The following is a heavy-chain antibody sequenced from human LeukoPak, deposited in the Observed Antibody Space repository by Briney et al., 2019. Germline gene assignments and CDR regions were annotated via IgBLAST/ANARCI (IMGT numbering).Heavy chain of an antibody. CDR3: ASPGDTAMVNVHY. V-gene: IGHV4-39*01. Sequence: SETLSLTCTVSGGSISSSSYSWGWIRQPPGKGLEWIGSIYYSGSTYYNPSLKSRVTISVDTSKNQFSLKLSSVTAADTAVYYCASPGDTAMVNVHYWGQGTLVTVSS. CDR1: GGSISSSSYS. D-gene: IGHD5-18*01. CDR2: IYYSGST. J-gene: IGHJ4*02.